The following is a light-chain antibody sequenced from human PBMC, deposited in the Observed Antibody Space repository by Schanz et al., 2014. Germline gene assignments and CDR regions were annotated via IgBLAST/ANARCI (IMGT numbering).Light chain of an antibody. CDR2: WAS. Sequence: DIVMTQSPDSLAVSLGERATINCKSSQSVLYSSNNKDYVAWYQQKPGQPPKLLIYWASIRESGVPDRFSGSGSGTDFTLTISSLQAEDVAVYYCQHYSMSPLFGQGTKVEIK. J-gene: IGKJ1*01. V-gene: IGKV4-1*01. CDR3: QHYSMSPL. CDR1: QSVLYSSNNKDY.